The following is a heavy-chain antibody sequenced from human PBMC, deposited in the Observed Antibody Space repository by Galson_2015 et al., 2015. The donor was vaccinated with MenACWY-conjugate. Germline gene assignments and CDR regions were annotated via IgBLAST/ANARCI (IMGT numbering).Heavy chain of an antibody. CDR1: GFTFSSYS. J-gene: IGHJ4*02. D-gene: IGHD2-8*01. Sequence: SLRLSCAASGFTFSSYSMNWVRQAPGKGLEWVSYISSSSSTIYYADSVKGRFTISRDNAKNSLYLQMNSLRDEDTAVYYCARDQRDVLMVYAFDYWGQGTLVTVSS. V-gene: IGHV3-48*02. CDR2: ISSSSSTI. CDR3: ARDQRDVLMVYAFDY.